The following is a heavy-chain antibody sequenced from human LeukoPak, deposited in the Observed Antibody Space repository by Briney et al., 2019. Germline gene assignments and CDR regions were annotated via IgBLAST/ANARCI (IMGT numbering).Heavy chain of an antibody. D-gene: IGHD1-26*01. CDR2: ISWNSGSI. CDR3: AKDRARGVSTTGYNWFDP. V-gene: IGHV3-9*01. J-gene: IGHJ5*02. Sequence: GRSLRLSCAASGFTFDDYAMHWVRQAPGKGLEWVSGISWNSGSIGYADSVKGRFTISRDNAENSLYLQMNSLRTEDTALYYCAKDRARGVSTTGYNWFDPWGQGTLVTVSS. CDR1: GFTFDDYA.